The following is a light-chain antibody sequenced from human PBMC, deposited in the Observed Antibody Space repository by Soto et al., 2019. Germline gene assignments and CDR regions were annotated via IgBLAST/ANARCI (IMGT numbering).Light chain of an antibody. CDR3: QQSYSTPFT. Sequence: DIQMTQSPSSLSASVGDRVTIACRASQSINRHLTWYQQTPGKAPKLLIYATSSLQSGVPSRFSGSGSGTDFTLSISSLQPEDFATYYCQQSYSTPFTFDQGTRLEIK. V-gene: IGKV1-39*01. CDR2: ATS. CDR1: QSINRH. J-gene: IGKJ5*01.